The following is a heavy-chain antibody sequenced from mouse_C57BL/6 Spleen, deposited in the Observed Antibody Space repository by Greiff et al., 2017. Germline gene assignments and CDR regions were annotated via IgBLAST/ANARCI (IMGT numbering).Heavy chain of an antibody. CDR1: GFNIKDYY. D-gene: IGHD3-2*02. Sequence: EVQLQQSGAELVKPGASVKLSCTASGFNIKDYYMHWVKQGTEQGLEWIGRIDPEDGDTKYAPNFQGKATIPADTSSHTAYLPLSSLTAVDTAVNYGAKDSSDDTDYWGQGTTLTVSS. V-gene: IGHV14-2*01. J-gene: IGHJ2*01. CDR3: AKDSSDDTDY. CDR2: IDPEDGDT.